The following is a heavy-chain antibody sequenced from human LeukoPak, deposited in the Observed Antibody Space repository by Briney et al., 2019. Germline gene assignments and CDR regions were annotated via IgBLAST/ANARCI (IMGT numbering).Heavy chain of an antibody. V-gene: IGHV3-7*04. CDR2: IKQDGSEK. Sequence: GGSLRLSCAASGFTFSNYWMSWVRQAPGKGLEWVANIKQDGSEKYYVDSVKGRFTISRDNAKNSLYLQMNSLRADDTAVYYCARGGGAYGDWGQGTLVTVSS. CDR1: GFTFSNYW. J-gene: IGHJ4*02. D-gene: IGHD3-16*01. CDR3: ARGGGAYGD.